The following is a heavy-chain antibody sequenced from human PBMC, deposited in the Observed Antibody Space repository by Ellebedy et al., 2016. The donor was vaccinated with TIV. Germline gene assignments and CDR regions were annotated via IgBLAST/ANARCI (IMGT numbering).Heavy chain of an antibody. D-gene: IGHD3-22*01. CDR3: ASGDNYFYDSSGYYYSY. J-gene: IGHJ4*02. CDR2: INPTSGNS. CDR1: GYTFTSYF. V-gene: IGHV1-46*01. Sequence: ASVKVSCKASGYTFTSYFLYWVRQTPGQGLEWMGMINPTSGNSNFAQKFQDRVTVTRDTSTSTVYMELSSLRSEDTAVYYCASGDNYFYDSSGYYYSYWGQGTLVTVSS.